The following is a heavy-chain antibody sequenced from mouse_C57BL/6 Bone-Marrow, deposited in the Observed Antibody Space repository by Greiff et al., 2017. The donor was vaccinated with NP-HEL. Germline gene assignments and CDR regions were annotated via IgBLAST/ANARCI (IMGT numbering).Heavy chain of an antibody. D-gene: IGHD1-1*01. V-gene: IGHV1-50*01. Sequence: QVQLQQPGAELVKPGASVKLSCKASGYTFTSYWMQWVKQRPGQGLEWIGEIDPSDSYTNYNQKFKGKATLTVDTSSSTAYMQLSSLTSEDSAVYYWARDGSYWCFDFWGKGTTVTVSA. CDR1: GYTFTSYW. CDR3: ARDGSYWCFDF. CDR2: IDPSDSYT. J-gene: IGHJ1*03.